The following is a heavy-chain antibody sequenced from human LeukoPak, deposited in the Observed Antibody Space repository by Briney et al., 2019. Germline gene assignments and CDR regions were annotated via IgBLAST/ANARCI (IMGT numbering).Heavy chain of an antibody. V-gene: IGHV4-34*01. D-gene: IGHD4-23*01. CDR1: GGSFSGYY. CDR2: INHSGST. CDR3: ARARYGGNSRYFDY. J-gene: IGHJ4*02. Sequence: SETLSLTCAVYGGSFSGYYWSWIRQPPGKGLEWIGEINHSGSTNYNPSLKSRVTISVDTSKNQFSLKLSSVTAADTAVYYCARARYGGNSRYFDYWGQGTLATVSS.